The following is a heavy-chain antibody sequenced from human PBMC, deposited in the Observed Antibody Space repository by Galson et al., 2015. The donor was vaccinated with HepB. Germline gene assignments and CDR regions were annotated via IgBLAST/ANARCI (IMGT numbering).Heavy chain of an antibody. V-gene: IGHV1-46*03. Sequence: SVKVSCKASGYKFTSYYMHWVRQAPGQGLEWMGIINPSGGSTDYAQKFRGRLTMTRDTSTSTVYMELSSLRSEDTAVYYCARVGGPYYFDYWGQGTLVTVSS. CDR1: GYKFTSYY. D-gene: IGHD6-25*01. J-gene: IGHJ4*02. CDR3: ARVGGPYYFDY. CDR2: INPSGGST.